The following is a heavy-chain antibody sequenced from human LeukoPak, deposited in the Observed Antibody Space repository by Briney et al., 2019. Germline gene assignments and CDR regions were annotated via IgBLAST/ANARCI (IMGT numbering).Heavy chain of an antibody. Sequence: ASVKVSCKASGYTFTSYYMHWVRQAPGQGLEWMGIINPTGGSTNYAQKFQGRVTMTRDTSTSTAYMELSSLRSEDTAVYYCARAQYYFDSSGDYWGQGTLVTVSS. CDR2: INPTGGST. D-gene: IGHD3-22*01. CDR1: GYTFTSYY. CDR3: ARAQYYFDSSGDY. J-gene: IGHJ4*02. V-gene: IGHV1-46*03.